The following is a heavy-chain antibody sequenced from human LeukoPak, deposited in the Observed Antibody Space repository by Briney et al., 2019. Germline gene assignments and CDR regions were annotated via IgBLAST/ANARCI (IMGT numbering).Heavy chain of an antibody. J-gene: IGHJ4*02. Sequence: GGSLRLSCAGSGFTFSSHAMSWVRQAPGKGLEWVSYIRSSSSTMYYADSVKGRFTISRDNAKSSLYLQMSSLRDEDTAVYYCARARGYNHGPQDYYFDYWGQGTLVTVSS. V-gene: IGHV3-48*02. CDR2: IRSSSSTM. D-gene: IGHD5-18*01. CDR3: ARARGYNHGPQDYYFDY. CDR1: GFTFSSHA.